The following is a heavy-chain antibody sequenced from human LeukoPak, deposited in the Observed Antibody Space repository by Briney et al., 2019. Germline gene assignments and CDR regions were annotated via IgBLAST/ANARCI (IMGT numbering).Heavy chain of an antibody. Sequence: PGGSLRLSCATSGFTFSNYWMHWVRQAPGKGLVWVSRISSDWTSTTYADSVKGRFTISRDNAKNTLYLQVNSRSAEDTALFYCARGIPEGYSRYGHYVSDYWGQGTLVTVSS. J-gene: IGHJ4*02. V-gene: IGHV3-74*01. CDR2: ISSDWTST. CDR1: GFTFSNYW. D-gene: IGHD4-17*01. CDR3: ARGIPEGYSRYGHYVSDY.